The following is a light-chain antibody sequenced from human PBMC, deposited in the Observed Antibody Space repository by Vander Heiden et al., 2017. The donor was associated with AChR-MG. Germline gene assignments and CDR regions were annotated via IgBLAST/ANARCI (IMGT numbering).Light chain of an antibody. CDR1: QKISSF. CDR3: QQSYSTPPT. CDR2: AAF. Sequence: DIQMTQSPSSLSASVGDIVTITCRASQKISSFLNWYQQKPGEAPKLLIYAAFNLFTGVPSRFSGSGSGTDFSLTISNLQPEDFATYYCQQSYSTPPTFGQRTKLEIK. V-gene: IGKV1-39*01. J-gene: IGKJ2*01.